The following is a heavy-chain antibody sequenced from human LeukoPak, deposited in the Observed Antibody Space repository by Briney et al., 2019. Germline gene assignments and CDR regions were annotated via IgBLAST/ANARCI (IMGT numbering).Heavy chain of an antibody. CDR3: AKDVHIVVVPAATWDQSGGAFDY. CDR2: ISYDGSNK. D-gene: IGHD2-2*01. J-gene: IGHJ4*02. V-gene: IGHV3-30*18. Sequence: GRSLRLSCAASGFTFSSYGMHWVRQAPGKGLEWVAVISYDGSNKYYADSVKGRFTISRDNSKNTLYLQMNSLRAEDTAVYYCAKDVHIVVVPAATWDQSGGAFDYWGQGTLVTVSS. CDR1: GFTFSSYG.